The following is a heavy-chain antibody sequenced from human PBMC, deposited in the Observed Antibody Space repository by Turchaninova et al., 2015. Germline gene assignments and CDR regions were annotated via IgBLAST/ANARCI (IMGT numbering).Heavy chain of an antibody. CDR3: AGVDSWYRSWFDP. CDR2: IHSTGST. J-gene: IGHJ5*02. V-gene: IGHV4-39*01. D-gene: IGHD6-13*01. Sequence: QLQLQESGPGLVKPSETLSLTCPVSGGSISTNTYYWGWIRQPPGKGLEWSGSIHSTGSTYYNPSLKSRVTISIDTSKNQFALELTSVTAADTAGYSCAGVDSWYRSWFDPWGQGTLVTVSS. CDR1: GGSISTNTYY.